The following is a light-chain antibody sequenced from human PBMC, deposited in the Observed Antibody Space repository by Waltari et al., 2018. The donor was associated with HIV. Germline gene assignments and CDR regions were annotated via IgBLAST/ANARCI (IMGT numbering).Light chain of an antibody. V-gene: IGKV1-17*01. CDR1: EPIRSD. CDR2: AAS. Sequence: DIQLIKSHAILSASAGDRVTTICRASEPIRSDLAWFQQKAGKAPKRLIFAASTLQTGVPQRFSGSGSVTQFTLTVTSLQPEDFATYFCQQHNSFPITFGGGTKV. CDR3: QQHNSFPIT. J-gene: IGKJ4*01.